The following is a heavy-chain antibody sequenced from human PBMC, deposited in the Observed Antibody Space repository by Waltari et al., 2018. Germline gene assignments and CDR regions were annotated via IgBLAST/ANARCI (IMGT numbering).Heavy chain of an antibody. CDR1: GGSISSYY. CDR3: ARGGGFWSGYYHDDY. D-gene: IGHD3-3*01. Sequence: QVQLQESGPGLVKPSETLSLTCTVSGGSISSYYWSWIRQPPGKGLEWIGYIHYSGSTNYNPSLKSRVTISVDTSKNQFSLKLSSVTAADTAVYYCARGGGFWSGYYHDDYWGQGTLVTVSS. J-gene: IGHJ4*02. V-gene: IGHV4-59*01. CDR2: IHYSGST.